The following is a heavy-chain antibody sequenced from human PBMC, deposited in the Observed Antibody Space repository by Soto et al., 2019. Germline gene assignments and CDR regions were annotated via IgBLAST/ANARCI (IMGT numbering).Heavy chain of an antibody. CDR1: GYTFIGYY. V-gene: IGHV1-2*02. CDR3: ARDPVASIWYFDV. CDR2: INLNSGGT. J-gene: IGHJ2*01. Sequence: QVQLVQSGAEVKKPGASVKVSCKASGYTFIGYYMHWVRHAPGQGLEWMGSINLNSGGTKYAQKFQGRVTMTSYTSIKTAYMEVSRLTSDDTAVYYCARDPVASIWYFDVWGRGTLVTVSS.